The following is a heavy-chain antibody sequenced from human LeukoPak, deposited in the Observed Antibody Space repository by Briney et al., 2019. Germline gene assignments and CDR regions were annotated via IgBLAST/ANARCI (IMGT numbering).Heavy chain of an antibody. CDR2: IFPDDSDT. D-gene: IGHD2-2*01. Sequence: GESLKISCKGSGYRFINYWIGWVRQMPGKGLEGMGIIFPDDSDTRYSPSFQGQVTISADKSISTAYLQWSSLKASDTAMYYCAIGGDSTTSCYRCFNYWGQGTLVTVSS. CDR3: AIGGDSTTSCYRCFNY. J-gene: IGHJ4*02. CDR1: GYRFINYW. V-gene: IGHV5-51*01.